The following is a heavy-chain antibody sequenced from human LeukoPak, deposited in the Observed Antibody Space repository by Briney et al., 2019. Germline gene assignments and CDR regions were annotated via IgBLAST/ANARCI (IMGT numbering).Heavy chain of an antibody. J-gene: IGHJ4*02. CDR1: GGTFSSYA. CDR2: IIPIFGTA. Sequence: ASVKVSCKASGGTFSSYAISWVRQAPGQGLEWMGGIIPIFGTANYAQKFQGRVTITADESTSTAYMELSSLRSEDTAVCYCARGGVGLHQPIDYWGQGTLVSVSS. CDR3: ARGGVGLHQPIDY. V-gene: IGHV1-69*01. D-gene: IGHD1-14*01.